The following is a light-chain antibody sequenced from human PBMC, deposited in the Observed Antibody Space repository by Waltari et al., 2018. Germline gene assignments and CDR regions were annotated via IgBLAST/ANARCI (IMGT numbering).Light chain of an antibody. CDR1: SSNIGAGSD. CDR2: GNS. CDR3: QAYDSSLSGPRYV. Sequence: QSVLTQPPSVSAAPGQRVTISCTGSSSNIGAGSDVHWYQQLPGRAPTLLIFGNSKRPPGASARFAGSKSGTSASLAITGLQAADEADYYCQAYDSSLSGPRYVFGTGTTVTVL. J-gene: IGLJ1*01. V-gene: IGLV1-40*01.